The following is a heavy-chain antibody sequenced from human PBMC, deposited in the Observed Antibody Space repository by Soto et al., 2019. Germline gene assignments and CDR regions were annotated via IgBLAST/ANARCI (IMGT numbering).Heavy chain of an antibody. CDR2: ISGSGGST. CDR3: AKGDLPGIAVAGSVDY. V-gene: IGHV3-23*01. J-gene: IGHJ4*02. Sequence: GGSLRLSCAASGFTFSSYAMSWVRQAPGKGLEWVSAISGSGGSTYYADSVKGRFTISRDNSKNTLYLQMNSLRAEDTAVYYCAKGDLPGIAVAGSVDYWGQGTLVTVSS. D-gene: IGHD6-19*01. CDR1: GFTFSSYA.